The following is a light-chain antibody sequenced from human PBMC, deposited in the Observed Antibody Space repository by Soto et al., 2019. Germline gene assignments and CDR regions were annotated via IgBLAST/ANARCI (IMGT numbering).Light chain of an antibody. V-gene: IGKV3-15*01. CDR1: QSVSSN. CDR3: QQRRT. Sequence: EIVMTQSPATLSVSPGGRATLSCRASQSVSSNLAWYQQKPGQAPRLLIYGASTRATGIPARFSGSGSGTEFTLTISSLQSEDFAVYYCQQRRTFGQGTKVDIK. CDR2: GAS. J-gene: IGKJ1*01.